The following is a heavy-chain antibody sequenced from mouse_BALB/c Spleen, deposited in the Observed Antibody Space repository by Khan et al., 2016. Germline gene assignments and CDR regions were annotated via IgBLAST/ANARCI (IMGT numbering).Heavy chain of an antibody. V-gene: IGHV8-8*01. Sequence: QVTLKESGPGILQPSQTLILTCSFSGFSLSTSGMGVGWIRQPSGKGLAWLAHIWWDDDKRYNPALKSRLTISKDTSSNQVFLKIASMDTADTAAYYFSRIEGERAMDYWGQGTSVTVSS. J-gene: IGHJ4*01. CDR1: GFSLSTSGMG. CDR2: IWWDDDK. CDR3: SRIEGERAMDY.